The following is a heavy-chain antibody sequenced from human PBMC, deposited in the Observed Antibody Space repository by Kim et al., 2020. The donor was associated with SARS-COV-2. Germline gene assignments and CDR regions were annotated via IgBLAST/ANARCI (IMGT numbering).Heavy chain of an antibody. V-gene: IGHV3-7*01. D-gene: IGHD1-26*01. Sequence: VDSVKGRFTNSRDNAKNSVYVQLNSLRAEDAAMYYCARDVGTGRHDCWGQGTLVTVSS. CDR3: ARDVGTGRHDC. J-gene: IGHJ4*02.